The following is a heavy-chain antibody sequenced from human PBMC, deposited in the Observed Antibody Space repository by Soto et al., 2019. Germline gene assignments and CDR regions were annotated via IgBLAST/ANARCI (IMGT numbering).Heavy chain of an antibody. CDR1: GGSISSSSYY. CDR3: ARQGGSYYLGYFDYYGMDV. Sequence: QLQLQESGPGLVKPSETLSLTCTVSGGSISSSSYYWGWIRQPPGKGLEWIGSIYYSGSTYYNPSLKSRVTISVDTSKNQFSLKLSSVTAADTAVYYCARQGGSYYLGYFDYYGMDVWGQGTTVTVSS. V-gene: IGHV4-39*01. J-gene: IGHJ6*02. D-gene: IGHD1-26*01. CDR2: IYYSGST.